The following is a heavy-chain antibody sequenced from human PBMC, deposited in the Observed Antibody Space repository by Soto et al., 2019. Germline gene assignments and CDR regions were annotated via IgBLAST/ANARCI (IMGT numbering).Heavy chain of an antibody. J-gene: IGHJ4*02. D-gene: IGHD2-8*01. CDR3: AKANYPPIMVYASQ. Sequence: SETLSLTCTVSGGSVSSDSYYWSWIRQPPGKGLEWIAYIYYSGSTNYNPSLKSRVTISLDTPKNQFSLKLSSVTAADTAVYYCAKANYPPIMVYASQWGQGTLVTVS. CDR1: GGSVSSDSYY. V-gene: IGHV4-61*01. CDR2: IYYSGST.